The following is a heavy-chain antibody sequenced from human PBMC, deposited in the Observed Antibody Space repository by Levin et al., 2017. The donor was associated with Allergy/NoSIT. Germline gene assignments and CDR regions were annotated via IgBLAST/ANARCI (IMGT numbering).Heavy chain of an antibody. D-gene: IGHD6-25*01. Sequence: GVSLRLSCAAPGFTVSRNYLNWVRQAPGKGLEWVSLIYTGGATYYADSVKGRFTISRDNSKNTVYLQMNSLKPEDTAVYYCAREPPGGLNAFDIWGQGTMVTVSS. J-gene: IGHJ3*02. CDR1: GFTVSRNY. CDR3: AREPPGGLNAFDI. V-gene: IGHV3-66*02. CDR2: IYTGGAT.